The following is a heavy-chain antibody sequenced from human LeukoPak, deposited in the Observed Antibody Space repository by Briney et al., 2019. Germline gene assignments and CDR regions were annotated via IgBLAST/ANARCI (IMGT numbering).Heavy chain of an antibody. D-gene: IGHD3-10*01. CDR1: GGSISSRGYY. J-gene: IGHJ4*02. CDR3: ARLQGSGRPPFDY. Sequence: SETLSLTCTVSGGSISSRGYYWSWIRRPPGKGLEWIGSIYYSGSTYYNPSLKSRVTISVDTSKNQFSLNLRSVTAADTAVYYCARLQGSGRPPFDYWGQGTLVTVSS. V-gene: IGHV4-39*01. CDR2: IYYSGST.